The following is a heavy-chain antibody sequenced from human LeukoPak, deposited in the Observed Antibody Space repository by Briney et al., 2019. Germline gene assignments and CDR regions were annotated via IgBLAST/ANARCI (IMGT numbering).Heavy chain of an antibody. CDR2: INAGNGNT. J-gene: IGHJ5*02. CDR1: GYTFTSYA. Sequence: ASVKVSCKASGYTFTSYAMHWVRQAPGQRLEWMGWINAGNGNTKYSQKFQGRVTNTRDTSASTAYMELSSLRSEDTAVYYCARDPLEYYYDSSGYFPWFDPWGQGTLVTVSS. V-gene: IGHV1-3*01. CDR3: ARDPLEYYYDSSGYFPWFDP. D-gene: IGHD3-22*01.